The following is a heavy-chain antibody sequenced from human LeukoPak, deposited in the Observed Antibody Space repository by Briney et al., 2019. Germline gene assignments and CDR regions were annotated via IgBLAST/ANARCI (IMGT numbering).Heavy chain of an antibody. D-gene: IGHD2-15*01. Sequence: GGSLRLSCEASGFTFSSYGMTWVRQAPGKGLEWVSGITASGGSTYYADSVKGRFTIYRDNSKNTLYLQMNSLRAEDTAIYYCAKNGDRGAYCSGGTCYPYYYYYMDVWGKGTTVTISS. CDR2: ITASGGST. CDR3: AKNGDRGAYCSGGTCYPYYYYYMDV. CDR1: GFTFSSYG. J-gene: IGHJ6*03. V-gene: IGHV3-23*01.